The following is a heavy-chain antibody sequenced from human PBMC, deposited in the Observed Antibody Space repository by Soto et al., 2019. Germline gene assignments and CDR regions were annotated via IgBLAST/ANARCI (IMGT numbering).Heavy chain of an antibody. J-gene: IGHJ4*02. V-gene: IGHV3-23*01. CDR1: GFTCSSYS. D-gene: IGHD3-22*01. CDR2: ISGSGGST. CDR3: AKGYDSSGYTLDY. Sequence: LXLSCAASGFTCSSYSMSWVRQAPGKGLEWVSAISGSGGSTYYADSVKGRFTISRDNSKNTLYLQMNSLRAEDTAVYYCAKGYDSSGYTLDYWGQGALVTVSS.